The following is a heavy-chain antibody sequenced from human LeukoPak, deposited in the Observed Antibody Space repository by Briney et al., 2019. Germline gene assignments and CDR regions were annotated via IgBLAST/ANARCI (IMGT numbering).Heavy chain of an antibody. CDR1: GGSISSYY. J-gene: IGHJ4*02. V-gene: IGHV4-59*01. Sequence: PSETLSLTCTVSGGSISSYYWSWIRQPPRKGLEWIGDIYYSGSTNYNPSLKSRVTISVDTSKTQSSLKLSSVTAADTAVYYYARKDGGGYADYWGQGTLVTVSS. CDR3: ARKDGGGYADY. D-gene: IGHD5-12*01. CDR2: IYYSGST.